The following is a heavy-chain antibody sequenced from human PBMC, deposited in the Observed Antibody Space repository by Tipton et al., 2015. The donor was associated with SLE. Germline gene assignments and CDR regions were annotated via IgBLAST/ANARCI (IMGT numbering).Heavy chain of an antibody. V-gene: IGHV4-31*03. CDR3: ARRWLYDDGAFDI. CDR2: IYYSGST. Sequence: TLSLTCTVSGGSISSGGYYWSWIRQHPGKGLEWIGYIYYSGSTYYNPSLKSRVTISVDTSKNQFSLKLSSVAAADTAVYYCARRWLYDDGAFDIWGQGTMVTVSS. CDR1: GGSISSGGYY. D-gene: IGHD3-22*01. J-gene: IGHJ3*02.